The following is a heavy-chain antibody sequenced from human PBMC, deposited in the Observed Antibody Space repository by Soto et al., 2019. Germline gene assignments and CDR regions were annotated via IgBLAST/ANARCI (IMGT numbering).Heavy chain of an antibody. V-gene: IGHV3-7*01. CDR2: IKPDGSDT. Sequence: PGGSLRLSCAASGFTFSSYGMTWVRQAPGKGLEFLATIKPDGSDTYYVDSVKGRFTISRDNAKNSLSLQMNSLRAEDTALYYCATDLNWSGTWGQGTMVTVSS. CDR3: ATDLNWSGT. CDR1: GFTFSSYG. J-gene: IGHJ3*01. D-gene: IGHD3-3*01.